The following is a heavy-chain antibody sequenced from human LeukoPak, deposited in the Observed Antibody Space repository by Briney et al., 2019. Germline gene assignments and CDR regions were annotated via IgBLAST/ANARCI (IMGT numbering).Heavy chain of an antibody. D-gene: IGHD3-22*01. J-gene: IGHJ1*01. CDR3: ARRRYYDSTGYLD. CDR2: IYYSGST. CDR1: GGFIGSSSYY. V-gene: IGHV4-39*01. Sequence: SETLFLTCSVSGGFIGSSSYYWGWIRQPPGKGLEWIGDIYYSGSTYFKPSLASRVAISIDTSKNQFSLRLSPVTAADTAVYYCARRRYYDSTGYLDWGQGTLVIVSS.